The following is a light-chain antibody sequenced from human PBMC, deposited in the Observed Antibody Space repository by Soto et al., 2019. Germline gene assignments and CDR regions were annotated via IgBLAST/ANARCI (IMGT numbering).Light chain of an antibody. CDR3: QQYNNWPPWT. CDR2: GAS. Sequence: EIVMTQSPATLSVSPGERATLSCRASQSVSSNLAWYQQKPGQAPRLLIYGASTRGTGIPARFSGSGSGTEFTLTISSLQSEDFAVYYWQQYNNWPPWTFGQGTKVEIK. V-gene: IGKV3-15*01. J-gene: IGKJ1*01. CDR1: QSVSSN.